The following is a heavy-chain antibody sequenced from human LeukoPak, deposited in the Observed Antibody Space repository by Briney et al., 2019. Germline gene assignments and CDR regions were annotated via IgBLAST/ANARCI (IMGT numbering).Heavy chain of an antibody. J-gene: IGHJ5*02. V-gene: IGHV3-23*01. Sequence: GGSLRLSCAASGFTFSSYAMSWVRRAPGKGLEWVSAISGSGGTTYYADSVKGRFTISRDNSNNSLYLQMNSLRAEDTAVYYCGKDFGSSWDNWFDPWGQGTLVTVSS. CDR1: GFTFSSYA. D-gene: IGHD6-13*01. CDR2: ISGSGGTT. CDR3: GKDFGSSWDNWFDP.